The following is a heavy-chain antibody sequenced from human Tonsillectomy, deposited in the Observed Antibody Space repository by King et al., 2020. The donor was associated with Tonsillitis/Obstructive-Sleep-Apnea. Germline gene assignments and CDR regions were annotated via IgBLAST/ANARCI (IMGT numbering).Heavy chain of an antibody. V-gene: IGHV3-23*04. CDR1: GFTFSSYA. CDR3: AKDLPDYDFWSGSVDAFDI. D-gene: IGHD3-3*01. Sequence: VQLVESGGGLVQPGGSLRLSCAASGFTFSSYAMSWVRQAPGKGLEWVSAISGSGGSTYYADSVKGRFTISRDNSKNTLYLQRKSLRGEDTAVYYCAKDLPDYDFWSGSVDAFDIWGQGTMVTVSS. CDR2: ISGSGGST. J-gene: IGHJ3*02.